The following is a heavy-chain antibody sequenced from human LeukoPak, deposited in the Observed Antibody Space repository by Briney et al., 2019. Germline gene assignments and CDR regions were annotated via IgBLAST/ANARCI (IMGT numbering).Heavy chain of an antibody. CDR3: ARPRPEYTISLYQIEF. Sequence: SVKVSCKASGGTFINYPFTWVRQAPGQGLEWVGGIIPMFAATDYAQKFQGRVTITTDESTNTAYMELSSLTSEDTAVYYCARPRPEYTISLYQIEFWGQGTLVTVSS. CDR2: IIPMFAAT. CDR1: GGTFINYP. J-gene: IGHJ4*02. D-gene: IGHD6-13*01. V-gene: IGHV1-69*05.